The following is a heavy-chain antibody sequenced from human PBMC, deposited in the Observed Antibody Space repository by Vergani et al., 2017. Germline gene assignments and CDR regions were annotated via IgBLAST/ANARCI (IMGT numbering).Heavy chain of an antibody. D-gene: IGHD3-22*01. CDR3: ARGSRALKIVVPWHYYYYMDV. J-gene: IGHJ6*03. V-gene: IGHV1-69*01. Sequence: QVQLVQSGAEVKKPGSSVKVSCKASGGTFSSYAISWVRQAPGQGLEWMGGIIPIFGTATYAQKFQGRVTITADESTSTAYMELSSLRSEDTAVYYCARGSRALKIVVPWHYYYYMDVWGKGTTVTGSS. CDR2: IIPIFGTA. CDR1: GGTFSSYA.